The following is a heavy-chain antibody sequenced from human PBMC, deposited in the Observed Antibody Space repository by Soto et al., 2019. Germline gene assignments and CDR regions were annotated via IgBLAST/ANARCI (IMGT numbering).Heavy chain of an antibody. CDR3: ARSTTRPRSNIVVVVAATGAFDI. J-gene: IGHJ3*02. CDR2: IYTSGST. V-gene: IGHV4-4*07. CDR1: GGSISSYY. Sequence: PSETLSLTCTVSGGSISSYYWSWIRQPAGKGLEWIGRIYTSGSTNYNPSLKSRVTMSVDTSKNQFSLKLSSVTAADTAVYYRARSTTRPRSNIVVVVAATGAFDIWGQGTMVTVSS. D-gene: IGHD2-15*01.